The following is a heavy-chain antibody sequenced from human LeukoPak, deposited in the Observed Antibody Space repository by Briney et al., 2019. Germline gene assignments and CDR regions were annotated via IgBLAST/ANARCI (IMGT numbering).Heavy chain of an antibody. Sequence: SSETLSLTCTVSGGSISSSSYYWGWIRQPPGKGLEWIGSIYYSGSTYYNPSLKSRVTISVDTAKNQFSLKLSSVTAADTAVYYCVRPPGIAVAWFDPWGQGTLVTVSS. CDR1: GGSISSSSYY. D-gene: IGHD6-19*01. CDR2: IYYSGST. V-gene: IGHV4-39*01. CDR3: VRPPGIAVAWFDP. J-gene: IGHJ5*02.